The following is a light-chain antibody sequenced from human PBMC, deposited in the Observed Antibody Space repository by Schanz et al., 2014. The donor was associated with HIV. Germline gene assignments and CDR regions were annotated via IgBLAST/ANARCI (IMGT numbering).Light chain of an antibody. CDR2: EVN. V-gene: IGLV2-8*01. CDR1: SNDVGFYND. CDR3: CSYAGSSTLL. Sequence: QSVLTQPPSASGSPGQSVTISCTGTSNDVGFYNDVSWYQQHPGKAPKSIIYEVNRRPSGVPDRFSGSKSGNTASLTVSGLQAEDEAEYYCCSYAGSSTLLFGGGTKLTVL. J-gene: IGLJ2*01.